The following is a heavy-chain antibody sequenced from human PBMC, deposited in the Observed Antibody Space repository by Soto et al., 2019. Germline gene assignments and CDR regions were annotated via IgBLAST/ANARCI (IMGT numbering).Heavy chain of an antibody. D-gene: IGHD3-10*01. CDR1: GFTFSSYG. CDR2: IWYDGSNK. CDR3: ASGSPQMVRGVGYYYYGMDV. V-gene: IGHV3-33*01. Sequence: QVQLVESGGGVVQPGRSLRLSCAASGFTFSSYGMHWVSQAPGKGLEWVAVIWYDGSNKYYADSVKGRFTISRDNSKNTLYLQMNSLRAEDTAVYYCASGSPQMVRGVGYYYYGMDVWGQGTTVTVSS. J-gene: IGHJ6*02.